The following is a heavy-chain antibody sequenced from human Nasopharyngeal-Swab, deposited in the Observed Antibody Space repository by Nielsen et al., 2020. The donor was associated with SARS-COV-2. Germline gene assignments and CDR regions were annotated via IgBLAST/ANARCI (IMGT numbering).Heavy chain of an antibody. J-gene: IGHJ4*02. Sequence: GESLKISCAASGFSVNNNHMNWVRQAPGKGLEWVSSVSSTSTYIYYADSVKGRFTISRDNAKNSLYLLLNSLRAEDSAVYYCATGSRDSLYWGQGTLVTVSS. CDR2: VSSTSTYI. V-gene: IGHV3-21*06. D-gene: IGHD5-18*01. CDR3: ATGSRDSLY. CDR1: GFSVNNNH.